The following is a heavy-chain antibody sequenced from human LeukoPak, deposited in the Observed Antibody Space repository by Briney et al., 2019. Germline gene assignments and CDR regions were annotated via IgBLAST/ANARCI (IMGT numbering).Heavy chain of an antibody. CDR2: IYSGGST. CDR1: GFTVSSDY. Sequence: GGSLRLSCAASGFTVSSDYMSWVRQAPRKGLEWVSVIYSGGSTYYADSVKGRFTISRDNSKNTLYLQMNSLRAEDTAVYYCARSVRMVRGVYYFDYWGQGTLVTVSS. D-gene: IGHD3-10*01. CDR3: ARSVRMVRGVYYFDY. J-gene: IGHJ4*02. V-gene: IGHV3-66*01.